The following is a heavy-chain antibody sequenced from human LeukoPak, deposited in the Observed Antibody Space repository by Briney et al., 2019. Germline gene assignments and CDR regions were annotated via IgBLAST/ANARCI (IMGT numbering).Heavy chain of an antibody. V-gene: IGHV5-51*07. CDR3: ARLRTYGDYALNY. J-gene: IGHJ4*02. CDR1: GYSFNSFW. Sequence: GESLKISCRGSGYSFNSFWIGWVHQMPGKGLEWMGIIYPGDSDTRYSPSFQGQVAISADKSISTAYLQWSSLKASDSAMYYCARLRTYGDYALNYWGQGTLVTVSS. CDR2: IYPGDSDT. D-gene: IGHD4-17*01.